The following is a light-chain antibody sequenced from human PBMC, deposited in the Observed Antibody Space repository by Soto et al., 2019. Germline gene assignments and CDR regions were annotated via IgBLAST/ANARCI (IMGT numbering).Light chain of an antibody. Sequence: QSALTQPASVSGSPGQSITISCTGTRSDVVIYNLVSWYQQHPGQAPKLMISEVSKRPSGISSRFPGSKSGNTASLTISGLQAEDEADYYCCSFAGTNNPYVFGTGTKVTVL. CDR1: RSDVVIYNL. V-gene: IGLV2-23*02. CDR3: CSFAGTNNPYV. J-gene: IGLJ1*01. CDR2: EVS.